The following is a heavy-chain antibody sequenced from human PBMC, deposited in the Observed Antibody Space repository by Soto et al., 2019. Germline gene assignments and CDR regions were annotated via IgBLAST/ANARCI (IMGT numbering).Heavy chain of an antibody. CDR2: IIPIFGTA. CDR3: ARDGPPSGEFLYYFDY. Sequence: QVQLVQSGAEVRKPGSSVKVSCRASGGTFSSYAISWVRQAPGQGLEWMGGIIPIFGTANYAQKFQGRVTSNADESASTAYMELSSLRSEDTAVYYCARDGPPSGEFLYYFDYWGQGTLITVSS. J-gene: IGHJ4*02. CDR1: GGTFSSYA. D-gene: IGHD3-10*01. V-gene: IGHV1-69*12.